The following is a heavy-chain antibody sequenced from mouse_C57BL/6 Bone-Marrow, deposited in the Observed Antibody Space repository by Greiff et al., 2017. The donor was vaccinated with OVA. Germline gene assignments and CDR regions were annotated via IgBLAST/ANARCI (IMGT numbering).Heavy chain of an antibody. CDR3: ARVGNPDY. Sequence: QVQLQQSGAELVKPGASVKLSCKASGYTFTSYWMQWVKQRPGQGLEWIGEIDPSDSYTNYNQKFKGKATLTVDTSSSTAYMQLSSLTSEDSAVYYCARVGNPDYWGQGTTLTVSS. V-gene: IGHV1-50*01. CDR1: GYTFTSYW. CDR2: IDPSDSYT. D-gene: IGHD2-1*01. J-gene: IGHJ2*01.